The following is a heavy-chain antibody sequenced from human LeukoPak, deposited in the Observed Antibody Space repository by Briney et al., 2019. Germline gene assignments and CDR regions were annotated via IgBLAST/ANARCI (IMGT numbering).Heavy chain of an antibody. CDR2: IIPIFGTA. V-gene: IGHV1-69*13. CDR3: ARGMVRGVLDGMDV. D-gene: IGHD3-10*01. Sequence: SVKVSCKASGGTFSSYAISWVRQAPGQGLEWMGGIIPIFGTANYAQKFQGRVTITADESTSTAYMELSTLRSEDTAVYYCARGMVRGVLDGMDVWGQGTTVTVSS. CDR1: GGTFSSYA. J-gene: IGHJ6*02.